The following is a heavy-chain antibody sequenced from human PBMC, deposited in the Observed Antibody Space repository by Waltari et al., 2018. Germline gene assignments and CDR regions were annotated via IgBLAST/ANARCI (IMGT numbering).Heavy chain of an antibody. CDR2: FVPEHGET. CDR3: ATDQQLVSEGYYYYGMDV. CDR1: GYTLTELS. V-gene: IGHV1-24*01. Sequence: QVQLVQSGAEVKKPGASVKVSCKVSGYTLTELSMHWVRQAPGKGLEWIGGFVPEHGETIYALKFQGRVTMTEDTSTDTAYMELSSLRSEDTAVYYCATDQQLVSEGYYYYGMDVWGQGTTVTVSS. J-gene: IGHJ6*02. D-gene: IGHD6-6*01.